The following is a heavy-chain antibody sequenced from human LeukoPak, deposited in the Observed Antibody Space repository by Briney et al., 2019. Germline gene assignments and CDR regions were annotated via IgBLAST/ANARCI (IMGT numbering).Heavy chain of an antibody. V-gene: IGHV4-34*01. J-gene: IGHJ4*02. D-gene: IGHD2-15*01. CDR3: AIRIETYDY. CDR1: GGSFSGYY. Sequence: SETLSLTCAVYGGSFSGYYWSWIRQPPGKGLEWIGEINHSGSTNYNPSLKSRVTISVDTSKNQFSLKLSPVTAADTAVYYCAIRIETYDYWGQGTLVTVSS. CDR2: INHSGST.